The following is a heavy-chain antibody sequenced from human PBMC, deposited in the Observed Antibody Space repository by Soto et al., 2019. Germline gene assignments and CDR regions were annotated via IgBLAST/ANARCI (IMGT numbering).Heavy chain of an antibody. CDR2: ISSSSSYI. J-gene: IGHJ6*02. D-gene: IGHD4-17*01. V-gene: IGHV3-21*01. Sequence: EVQLVESGGGLVKPGGSLRLSCAASGFTFSSYSMNWVRQAPGKGLEWVSSISSSSSYIYYADSVKGRFTISRDNAKNSLYLQMNSLRAEDTAVYYCARDREKGDYGDYYYYYYCMDVWGQGTTVTVSS. CDR1: GFTFSSYS. CDR3: ARDREKGDYGDYYYYYYCMDV.